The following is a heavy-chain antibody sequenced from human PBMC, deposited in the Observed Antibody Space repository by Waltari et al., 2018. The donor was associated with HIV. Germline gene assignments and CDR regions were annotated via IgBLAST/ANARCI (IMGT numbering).Heavy chain of an antibody. CDR1: GFNFSQFG. CDR2: IDRDNKET. Sequence: EVTLVESGGDRVEPGGSLRLPCVASGFNFSQFGMDWVRQSPGRGLEWVASIDRDNKETFDAESVKVRFTISRDNSEDSLLLHMDALKVEDTATYFCVRDLPGYVPIDHWGQGTLVTVTS. CDR3: VRDLPGYVPIDH. D-gene: IGHD5-12*01. J-gene: IGHJ4*02. V-gene: IGHV3-21*02.